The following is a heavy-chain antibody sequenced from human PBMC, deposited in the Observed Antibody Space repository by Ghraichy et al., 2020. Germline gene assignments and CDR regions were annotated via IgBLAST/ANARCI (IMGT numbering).Heavy chain of an antibody. CDR3: ARLAKLRGYCSSTSCYAGYYGMDV. CDR2: IYTSGST. D-gene: IGHD2-2*01. CDR1: GGSISSYY. Sequence: SETLSLTCTVSGGSISSYYWSWIRQPPGKGLEWIGYIYTSGSTNYNPSLKSRVTISVDTSKNQFSLKLSSVTAADTAVYYCARLAKLRGYCSSTSCYAGYYGMDVWGQGTTVTVSS. J-gene: IGHJ6*02. V-gene: IGHV4-4*09.